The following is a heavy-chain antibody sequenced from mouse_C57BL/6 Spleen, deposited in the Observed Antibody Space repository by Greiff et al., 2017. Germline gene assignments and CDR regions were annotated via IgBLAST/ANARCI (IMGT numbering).Heavy chain of an antibody. J-gene: IGHJ2*01. Sequence: EVQLVESGGGLVQPGGSLSLSCAASGFTFTDYYMSWVRQPPGKALEWLGFIRNKANGYTTEYSASVKGRFTISRDNSQSILYLQMNALRAEDSATYYCARYIGSSYNYFDYWGQGTTLTVSS. CDR3: ARYIGSSYNYFDY. CDR2: IRNKANGYTT. V-gene: IGHV7-3*01. D-gene: IGHD1-1*01. CDR1: GFTFTDYY.